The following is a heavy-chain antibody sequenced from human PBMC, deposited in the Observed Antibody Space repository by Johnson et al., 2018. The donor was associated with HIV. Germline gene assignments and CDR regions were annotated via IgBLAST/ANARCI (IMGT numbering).Heavy chain of an antibody. CDR1: GFTFSSYA. J-gene: IGHJ3*02. CDR2: IRYDGSNK. CDR3: AKWDAFDI. Sequence: QVQLVESGGGVVQPGRSLSLSCAASGFTFSSYAMHWVRQAPGKGLEWVAFIRYDGSNKYYADSVKGRFTISRDNSKNTLYLQMNSLRAEDTAVYYCAKWDAFDIWGQGTMVTVSS. V-gene: IGHV3-30*02.